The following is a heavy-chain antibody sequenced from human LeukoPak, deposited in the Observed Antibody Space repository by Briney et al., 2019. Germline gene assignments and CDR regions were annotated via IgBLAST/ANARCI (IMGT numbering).Heavy chain of an antibody. CDR1: GFTFSSYW. CDR3: ARFRSARYYLDY. V-gene: IGHV3-7*01. J-gene: IGHJ4*02. D-gene: IGHD5-18*01. Sequence: GGSPRLSCAASGFTFSSYWMSWVRQAPGKGLEWVANIKQDGSEKYYVDSVKGRFTISRDNAKNSLYLQMNSLGAEDTAVYYCARFRSARYYLDYWGQGTLVTVSS. CDR2: IKQDGSEK.